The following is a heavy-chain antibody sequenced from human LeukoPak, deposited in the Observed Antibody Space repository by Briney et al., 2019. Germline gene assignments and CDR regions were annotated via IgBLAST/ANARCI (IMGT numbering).Heavy chain of an antibody. Sequence: SETLSLTCTVSGGSISSYYWSWIRQPPGKGLEWIGYIYYSGSTNYNPSLKSRVTISVDTSKNQFSLKLSSVTAVDTAVYYCARLWSSGTTPIDYWGQGTLVTVSS. CDR2: IYYSGST. J-gene: IGHJ4*02. CDR3: ARLWSSGTTPIDY. V-gene: IGHV4-59*01. CDR1: GGSISSYY. D-gene: IGHD3-10*01.